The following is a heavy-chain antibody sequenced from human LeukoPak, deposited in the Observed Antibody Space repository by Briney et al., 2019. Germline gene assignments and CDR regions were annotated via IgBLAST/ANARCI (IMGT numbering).Heavy chain of an antibody. J-gene: IGHJ4*02. V-gene: IGHV4-39*01. CDR2: IYYSGST. Sequence: SETLSLTCTVSGGSISSSSYYWGWIRQPPGKGLEWIGSIYYSGSTYYNPSLKSRVTISVDTSKNQFSLKLSSVTAADTAVYYCASFSGSSTDYWGQGTLVTVSS. CDR3: ASFSGSSTDY. CDR1: GGSISSSSYY. D-gene: IGHD1-26*01.